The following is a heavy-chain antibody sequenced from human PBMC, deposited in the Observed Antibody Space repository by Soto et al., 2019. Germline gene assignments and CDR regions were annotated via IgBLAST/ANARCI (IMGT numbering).Heavy chain of an antibody. D-gene: IGHD2-15*01. CDR3: ARRCSGGSCSRGATDY. Sequence: QVQLVQSGAEVKKPGSSVKVSCKASGVTFSSYAISWVRQAPGQGLEWMGGIIPIFGTANYAQKFQGRVTITADESTSTAYMELSSLRSEDTAVYYCARRCSGGSCSRGATDYWGQGTLVTVSS. CDR2: IIPIFGTA. CDR1: GVTFSSYA. V-gene: IGHV1-69*01. J-gene: IGHJ4*02.